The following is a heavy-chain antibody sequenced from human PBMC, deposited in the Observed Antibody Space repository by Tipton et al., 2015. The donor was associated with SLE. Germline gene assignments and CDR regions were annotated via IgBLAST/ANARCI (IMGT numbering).Heavy chain of an antibody. J-gene: IGHJ4*02. D-gene: IGHD6-6*01. CDR3: ARYGSSSGYF. CDR1: GYTFITYD. Sequence: QLVQSGPEVKKPGASVKVSCKASGYTFITYDINWVRQAPGQGPEWIGLINPNSGDTDYSQKFQGRVAMTRDTSIRTAYMELSGLRSDDTAIYYCARYGSSSGYFWGQGTLVTVSS. CDR2: INPNSGDT. V-gene: IGHV1-2*06.